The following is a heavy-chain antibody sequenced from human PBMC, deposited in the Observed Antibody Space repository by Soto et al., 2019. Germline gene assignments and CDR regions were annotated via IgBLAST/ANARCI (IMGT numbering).Heavy chain of an antibody. CDR3: ASSGRIFGVVPPGGGV. CDR1: GFTFSSYS. J-gene: IGHJ6*02. D-gene: IGHD3-3*01. V-gene: IGHV3-21*01. CDR2: ISPTSSYI. Sequence: PGGSLRLSCAASGFTFSSYSMNWVRQAPGKGLEWVSSISPTSSYIYYADSVEGRFTISRDNAKKSLYLQMDSLRAEDTAVYYCASSGRIFGVVPPGGGVWGQGTTVTVSS.